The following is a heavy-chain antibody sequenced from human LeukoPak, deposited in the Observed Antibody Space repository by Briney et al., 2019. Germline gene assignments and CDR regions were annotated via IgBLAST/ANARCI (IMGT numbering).Heavy chain of an antibody. Sequence: PSETLSLTCTVSGGSISSYYWSWIRQPPGKGLEWIGYIYYSGSTNYNPSLKSRVTISVDTSKNQFSLKLSSVTAADTAVYYCTSLGRGQQLDLLHYSYYYMDVWGKGTTVTISS. CDR1: GGSISSYY. CDR2: IYYSGST. D-gene: IGHD6-13*01. V-gene: IGHV4-59*01. CDR3: TSLGRGQQLDLLHYSYYYMDV. J-gene: IGHJ6*03.